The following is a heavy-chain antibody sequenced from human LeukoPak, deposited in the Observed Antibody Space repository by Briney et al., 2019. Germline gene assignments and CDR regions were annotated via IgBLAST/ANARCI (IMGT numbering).Heavy chain of an antibody. V-gene: IGHV3-11*04. CDR2: ISSSGSTI. D-gene: IGHD3-22*01. Sequence: GGSLRLSCAASGFTFSTYSMSWIRQAPGKGLEWVSYISSSGSTIYYADSVKGRFTISRDNAKNSLYLQMNSLRAEDTAVYYCARDRHYYDSSGYRYWGQGTLVTVSS. CDR1: GFTFSTYS. J-gene: IGHJ4*02. CDR3: ARDRHYYDSSGYRY.